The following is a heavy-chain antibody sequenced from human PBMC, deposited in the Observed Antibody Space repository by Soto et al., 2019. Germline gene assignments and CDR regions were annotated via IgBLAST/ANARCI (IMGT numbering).Heavy chain of an antibody. V-gene: IGHV3-48*02. CDR3: ARDGKGAAYTNGPYYFDY. Sequence: PGGSLRLSCEASGFPFSFYSMNWVRQAPGKGLEWIAYITPTSRAINYADSVRGRFTISRDAARVFLHMNSLGDEDTAVYYCARDGKGAAYTNGPYYFDYWGQGALVTVSS. CDR1: GFPFSFYS. CDR2: ITPTSRAI. D-gene: IGHD2-8*01. J-gene: IGHJ4*02.